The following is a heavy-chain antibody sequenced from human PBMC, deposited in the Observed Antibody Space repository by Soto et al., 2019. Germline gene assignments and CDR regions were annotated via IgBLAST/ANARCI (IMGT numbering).Heavy chain of an antibody. Sequence: SETLSLTCTVSGGSISSGGYYWSWIRQHPGKGLEWIGYIYYTGSTSYNPSLKSRVTISVDTSKNQFSLNLTSVTAADTAVYYCARDGAPMETIFGVVLRYNWFDHWGQGTLVTVSS. CDR2: IYYTGST. V-gene: IGHV4-31*03. CDR3: ARDGAPMETIFGVVLRYNWFDH. J-gene: IGHJ5*02. CDR1: GGSISSGGYY. D-gene: IGHD3-3*01.